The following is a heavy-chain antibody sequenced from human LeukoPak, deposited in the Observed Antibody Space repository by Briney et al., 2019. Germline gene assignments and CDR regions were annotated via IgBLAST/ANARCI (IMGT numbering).Heavy chain of an antibody. CDR3: ARDNDSSGFIDY. J-gene: IGHJ4*02. CDR2: INPNSGGT. D-gene: IGHD3-22*01. V-gene: IGHV1-2*02. CDR1: GYTFTGYY. Sequence: ASVKVSCKASGYTFTGYYMHWVRQAPGQGLEWMGWINPNSGGTNYVQKFQGRVTMTRDTSISTAYMELSRLRSDDTAVYYCARDNDSSGFIDYWGQGTLVTVSS.